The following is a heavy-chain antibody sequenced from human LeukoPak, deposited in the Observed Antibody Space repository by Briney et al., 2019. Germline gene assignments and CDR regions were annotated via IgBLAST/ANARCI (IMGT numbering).Heavy chain of an antibody. J-gene: IGHJ4*02. D-gene: IGHD6-19*01. V-gene: IGHV6-1*01. Sequence: SQTLSLTCAISGDSVSSNNAAWNWIRQSPSRGLEWLGRTYYRSKWYNDYAVSVKSRITINPDTSKNQFSLQLNSVIPEDTAVYYCVGSGSPLGDCWGQGTLVTVSS. CDR1: GDSVSSNNAA. CDR3: VGSGSPLGDC. CDR2: TYYRSKWYN.